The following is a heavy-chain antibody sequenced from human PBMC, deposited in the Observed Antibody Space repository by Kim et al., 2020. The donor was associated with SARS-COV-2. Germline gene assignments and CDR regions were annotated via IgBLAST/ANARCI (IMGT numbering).Heavy chain of an antibody. CDR3: AREGGD. CDR1: GYTFTTYY. CDR2: INPSGGST. D-gene: IGHD1-26*01. Sequence: ASVKVSCKASGYTFTTYYIYWVRQAPGQGLEWMGLINPSGGSTSYAHNFQGRVTMTRDTSTSTVYMELSSLTSEDTAVYYCAREGGDWGQGTLVTVSP. J-gene: IGHJ4*02. V-gene: IGHV1-46*01.